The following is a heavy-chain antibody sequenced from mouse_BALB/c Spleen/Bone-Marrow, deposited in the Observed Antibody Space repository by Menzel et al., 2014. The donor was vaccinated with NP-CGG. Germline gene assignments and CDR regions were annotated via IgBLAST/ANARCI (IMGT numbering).Heavy chain of an antibody. V-gene: IGHV5-17*02. CDR2: IISGSNTI. CDR3: ARSRYDVGWFAY. Sequence: DVMLVESGGDLVQPGGSRKLSCAASGFTFSAFGMHWVRQAPEGGLEWVAYIISGSNTIYYSDKVKGRFTISRDNPKNTLFLQMTSLRSEDTAMYYCARSRYDVGWFAYWGQGTLVTVSA. J-gene: IGHJ3*01. D-gene: IGHD2-14*01. CDR1: GFTFSAFG.